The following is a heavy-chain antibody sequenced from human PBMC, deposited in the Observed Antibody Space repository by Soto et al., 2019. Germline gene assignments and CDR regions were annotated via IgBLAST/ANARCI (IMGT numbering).Heavy chain of an antibody. J-gene: IGHJ3*02. CDR1: GGSISSGGYY. CDR2: IYYSGST. Sequence: QVQLQESGPGLVKPSQTLSLTCTVSGGSISSGGYYWSWIRQHPGKGLEWIGYIYYSGSTYYNPSLKSRVTIAVDTSKNQFSLKLSSVTAADTAVYYCARGDGATIYDDAFDIWGQGTMVTVSS. CDR3: ARGDGATIYDDAFDI. V-gene: IGHV4-31*03. D-gene: IGHD5-12*01.